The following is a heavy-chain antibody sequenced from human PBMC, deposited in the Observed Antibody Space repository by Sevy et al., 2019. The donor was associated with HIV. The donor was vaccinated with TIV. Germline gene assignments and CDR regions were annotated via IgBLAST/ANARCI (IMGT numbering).Heavy chain of an antibody. D-gene: IGHD2-8*01. V-gene: IGHV3-30*04. CDR1: GFTFPIYS. CDR2: ISYDGNYK. J-gene: IGHJ4*02. CDR3: ARVAVEYCTNDCYHRFDH. Sequence: GGSLRLSCVASGFTFPIYSVLWVRQAPGKGLEWLTLISYDGNYKYYADSVKGRFTISRDNSINILYLQMSSLRVEDTALYFGARVAVEYCTNDCYHRFDHWGLGTLVTVSS.